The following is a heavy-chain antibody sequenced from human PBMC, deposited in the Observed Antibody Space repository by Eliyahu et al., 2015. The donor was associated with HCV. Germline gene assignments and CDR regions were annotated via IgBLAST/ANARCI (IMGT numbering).Heavy chain of an antibody. CDR3: ARDRGGTFGDFGY. Sequence: QVQLQESGPGLVKPSGTLSLTCGVSGGPISSSNWWSWVRQSPGKGLEWIGEIYHSGTTNYNPSLKSRVTMSVDKSKNQFSLRLNSVTAADTAVYYCARDRGGTFGDFGYWGQGTLVTVSS. CDR1: GGPISSSNW. D-gene: IGHD3-10*01. J-gene: IGHJ4*02. V-gene: IGHV4-4*02. CDR2: IYHSGTT.